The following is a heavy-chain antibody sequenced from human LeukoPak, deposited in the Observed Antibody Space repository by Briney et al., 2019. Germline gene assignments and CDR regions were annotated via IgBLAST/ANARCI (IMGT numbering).Heavy chain of an antibody. CDR3: ARGRGGATTGFDH. CDR1: GYTFSGYY. D-gene: IGHD1-26*01. Sequence: GASVKVSCKASGYTFSGYYMHWVRQAPGQGLESMGWINSNSGARNYAPKFQGRVTFSRDNSISTAYMELSSLRSDDTAIYYCARGRGGATTGFDHWGQGNLVTVSS. V-gene: IGHV1-2*02. J-gene: IGHJ4*02. CDR2: INSNSGAR.